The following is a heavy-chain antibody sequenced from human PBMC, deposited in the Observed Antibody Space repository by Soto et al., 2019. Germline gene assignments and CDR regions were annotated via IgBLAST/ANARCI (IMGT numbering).Heavy chain of an antibody. CDR3: SRGGSDVYDI. J-gene: IGHJ3*02. Sequence: PGGSLRLSCAASGFTFSGSTVHWVRQASGKGLEWVGRIRSKASSYATAYAASVKDRFTISRDDSKNTAYLQMNSLKTEDTAVYYCSRGGSDVYDIWGQGTMVTVSS. CDR1: GFTFSGST. V-gene: IGHV3-73*01. CDR2: IRSKASSYAT.